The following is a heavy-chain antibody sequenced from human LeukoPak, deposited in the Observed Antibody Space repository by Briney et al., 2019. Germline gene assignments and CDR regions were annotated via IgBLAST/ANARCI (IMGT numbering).Heavy chain of an antibody. CDR3: ARDQDILTGYGIYYFDY. CDR1: GFTFSSYS. Sequence: PGGSLRLSCAASGFTFSSYSMNWVRQAPGKGLEWVSYISSSGSTIYYADSVKGRFTISRDNAKNSLYLQMNSLRAEDTAVYYCARDQDILTGYGIYYFDYWGQGTLVTVSS. D-gene: IGHD3-9*01. V-gene: IGHV3-48*04. CDR2: ISSSGSTI. J-gene: IGHJ4*02.